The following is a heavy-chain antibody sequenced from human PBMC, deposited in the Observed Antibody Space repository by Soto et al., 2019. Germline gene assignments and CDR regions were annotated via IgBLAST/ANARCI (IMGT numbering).Heavy chain of an antibody. V-gene: IGHV4-34*01. CDR3: ARGTRYFDWLPGRAYGMDV. CDR2: INHSGST. D-gene: IGHD3-9*01. Sequence: SETLSLTCAVYGGSFSGYYWSWICQPPGKXLEWIGEINHSGSTNYNPSLKSRVTISVDTSKNQFSLKLSSVTAADTAVYYCARGTRYFDWLPGRAYGMDVWGQGTTVT. CDR1: GGSFSGYY. J-gene: IGHJ6*02.